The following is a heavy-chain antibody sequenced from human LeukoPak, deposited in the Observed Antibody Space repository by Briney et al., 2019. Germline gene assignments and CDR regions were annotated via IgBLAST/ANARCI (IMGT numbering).Heavy chain of an antibody. CDR2: IYYSGST. CDR3: ARDGGY. J-gene: IGHJ4*02. D-gene: IGHD4-23*01. CDR1: GGSPRRGGYY. V-gene: IGHV4-30-4*01. Sequence: SETLSLPCTFSGGSPRRGGYYWGWVRPPPGKGLEWIGYIYYSGSTYYNPSLKSRVTISVDTSKNQFSLKLSSVTAADTAVYYCARDGGYWGQGTLVTVSS.